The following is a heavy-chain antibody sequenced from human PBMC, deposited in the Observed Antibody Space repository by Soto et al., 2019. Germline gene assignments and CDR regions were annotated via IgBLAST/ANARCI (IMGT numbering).Heavy chain of an antibody. J-gene: IGHJ4*02. CDR2: ISTSSSTI. V-gene: IGHV3-48*01. Sequence: EVQLVESGGGLVQPGGSLRLSCAASGFTFSTYTINWVRQAPGKGLEWVSYISTSSSTIYYADSVKGRFTISRDNAKNSLYLQMDSRRAEDTAVYYCARLTVRNYFDCWGQGTLVTVSS. CDR3: ARLTVRNYFDC. D-gene: IGHD4-17*01. CDR1: GFTFSTYT.